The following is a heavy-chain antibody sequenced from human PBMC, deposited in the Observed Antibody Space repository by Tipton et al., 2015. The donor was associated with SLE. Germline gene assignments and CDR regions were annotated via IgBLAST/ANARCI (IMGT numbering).Heavy chain of an antibody. V-gene: IGHV3-11*01. CDR2: IGVGGNTK. D-gene: IGHD3-22*01. J-gene: IGHJ3*02. CDR3: ARVPVYYYDSAGAFDI. CDR1: GFPFSANY. Sequence: QVQLVQSGGGLVKPGGSLRLSCAASGFPFSANYMSWIRQAPGKGLEWVSAIGVGGNTKYYADSVKGRFTVSRDNAKNSLYLEMNSLRPEDSAVYYCARVPVYYYDSAGAFDIWGQGTMVTVSS.